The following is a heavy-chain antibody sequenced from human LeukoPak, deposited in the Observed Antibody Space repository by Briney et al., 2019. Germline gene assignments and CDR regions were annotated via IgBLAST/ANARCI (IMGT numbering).Heavy chain of an antibody. D-gene: IGHD3-3*01. J-gene: IGHJ4*02. CDR3: ARRGFWSGYLDY. Sequence: PSETLSLTCAVYGGSFSGYYWSWIRQPPGKGLEWIGEINHSGSTNYNPSLKSRVTISVDTSKNQFSLKLSSVTAADTAVYYCARRGFWSGYLDYWGQGTLVTVPS. V-gene: IGHV4-34*01. CDR1: GGSFSGYY. CDR2: INHSGST.